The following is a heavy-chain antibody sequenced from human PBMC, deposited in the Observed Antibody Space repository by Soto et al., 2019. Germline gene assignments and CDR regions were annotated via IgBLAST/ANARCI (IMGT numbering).Heavy chain of an antibody. V-gene: IGHV4-31*03. D-gene: IGHD3-10*01. CDR1: GGSITRGGSH. Sequence: QMLLQAAGPRLVKPSQTLSVTCSVSGGSITRGGSHWTWVRPQTGKGLEWIGHIDYSGSTYYNTSLKSRLTISADTSKNKFFLRMPSLTAADTAVYFCARSVLWFGEVGPRPLDNWGQGTMVTVSS. CDR3: ARSVLWFGEVGPRPLDN. CDR2: IDYSGST. J-gene: IGHJ4*02.